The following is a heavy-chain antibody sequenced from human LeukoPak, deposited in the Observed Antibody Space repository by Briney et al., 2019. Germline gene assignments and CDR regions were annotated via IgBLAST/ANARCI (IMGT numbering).Heavy chain of an antibody. CDR3: ARAPRGESDAASGFYGMDV. V-gene: IGHV4-39*07. J-gene: IGHJ6*02. CDR1: GGSIRRSMYY. Sequence: SETLSLTCTVSGGSIRRSMYYWGWIRQPPGKGLEWIGSIYYSGSTYYNPSLKSRVTISVDTSKNQFSLRLNSVTAADTAIYYCARAPRGESDAASGFYGMDVWGQGTTVTVSS. CDR2: IYYSGST. D-gene: IGHD3-22*01.